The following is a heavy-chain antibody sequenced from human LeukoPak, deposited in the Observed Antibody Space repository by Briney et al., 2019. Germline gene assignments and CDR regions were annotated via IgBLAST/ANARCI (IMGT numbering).Heavy chain of an antibody. CDR3: ASSSGWRDAFDI. CDR1: GYTFTGYY. V-gene: IGHV1-2*02. Sequence: ASVKLSFTASGYTFTGYYMHWVWLAPGQGLGWMGWINPNSGGTNYAQKFQGRVTMPSDTYISTAYMELSRLRSDDTAVYYCASSSGWRDAFDIWGQGTMVTVSS. J-gene: IGHJ3*02. D-gene: IGHD6-19*01. CDR2: INPNSGGT.